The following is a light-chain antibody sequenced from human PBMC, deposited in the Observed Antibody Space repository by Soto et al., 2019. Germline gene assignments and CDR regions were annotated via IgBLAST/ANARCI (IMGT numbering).Light chain of an antibody. J-gene: IGKJ1*01. V-gene: IGKV3-20*01. CDR3: QQYGSSPRT. Sequence: DIVLTQSPGPLSLSPGERATFSCMASQSVSSSYLAWYQQKPGQAPRLLIYGASSRATGIPDRFSGSGSGTDCTLTISRLEPEDVAVYYCQQYGSSPRTLGQGTKVDIK. CDR1: QSVSSSY. CDR2: GAS.